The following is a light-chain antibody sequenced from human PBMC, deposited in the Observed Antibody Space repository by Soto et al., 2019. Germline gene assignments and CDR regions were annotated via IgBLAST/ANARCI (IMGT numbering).Light chain of an antibody. CDR2: GPS. J-gene: IGKJ4*01. Sequence: EIVMTQSPATLSVSPGERATLFCRASQGVSTYLAWYQQKPGQAPRLLIYGPSTRATGIPARFSGSGSGTEFTLTIRSLQSEDFEVYYCQQYYDWPLTFGGGTKVDIK. CDR1: QGVSTY. CDR3: QQYYDWPLT. V-gene: IGKV3-15*01.